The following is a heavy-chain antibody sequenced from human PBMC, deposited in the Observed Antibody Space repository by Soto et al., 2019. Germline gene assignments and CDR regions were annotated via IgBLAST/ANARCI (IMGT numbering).Heavy chain of an antibody. CDR3: ARMKPLGPYYFDF. D-gene: IGHD1-26*01. CDR2: VDWNDEA. J-gene: IGHJ4*02. CDR1: GFSLRTPGMR. V-gene: IGHV2-70*04. Sequence: ESGPTLVNPTQTLTLTCTVAGFSLRTPGMRVSWLRQPPGKALEWLGRVDWNDEAFYDTSLTTRLTISKENSKNRVVLTLTNVDPVDTGTYYCARMKPLGPYYFDFWGQGALVTVSS.